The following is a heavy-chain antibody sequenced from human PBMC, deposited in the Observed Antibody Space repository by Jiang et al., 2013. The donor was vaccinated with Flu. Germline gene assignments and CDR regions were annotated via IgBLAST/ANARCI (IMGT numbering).Heavy chain of an antibody. CDR1: GGSISSSSYY. J-gene: IGHJ4*02. CDR2: IYYSGTT. V-gene: IGHV4-39*01. CDR3: ARPTYSGKYWGGFDY. Sequence: VLLKPSETLSLTCTVSGGSISSSSYYWGWIRQPPAKGLEWIGSIYYSGTTYYNPSLESRVAIFVDTSKNQFSLKLSSVTAADTAVYYCARPTYSGKYWGGFDYWGQGTLVTVSS. D-gene: IGHD1-26*01.